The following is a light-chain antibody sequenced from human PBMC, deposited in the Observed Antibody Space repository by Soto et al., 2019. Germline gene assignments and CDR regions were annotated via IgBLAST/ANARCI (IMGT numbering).Light chain of an antibody. CDR1: SSNIGSNS. Sequence: QSVLTQPPSASGTPGQRVTISCSGSSSNIGSNSVNWYQQLPGTAPTLLIYSTNQRPSGVPDRFSGSKSDTSASLAISGLQSEDEADYYCAAWDDSLNGEVVFGGGTKVTVL. CDR3: AAWDDSLNGEVV. V-gene: IGLV1-44*01. CDR2: STN. J-gene: IGLJ2*01.